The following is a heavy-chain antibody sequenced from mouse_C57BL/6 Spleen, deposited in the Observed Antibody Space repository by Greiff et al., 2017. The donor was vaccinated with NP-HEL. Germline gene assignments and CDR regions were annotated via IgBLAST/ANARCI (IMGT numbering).Heavy chain of an antibody. CDR3: ARSWDGMDY. CDR2: IDPSDSYT. Sequence: QVQLQQSGAELVKPGASVKLSCKASGYTFTSYWMQWVKQRPGQGLEWIGEIDPSDSYTNYNQKFKGKATLTVDTSSSTAYMQLSSLTSEDSAVYYCARSWDGMDYWGQGTSVTVSS. CDR1: GYTFTSYW. D-gene: IGHD4-1*01. V-gene: IGHV1-50*01. J-gene: IGHJ4*01.